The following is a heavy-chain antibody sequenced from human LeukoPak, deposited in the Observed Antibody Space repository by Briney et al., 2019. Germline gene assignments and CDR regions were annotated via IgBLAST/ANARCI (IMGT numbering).Heavy chain of an antibody. D-gene: IGHD3-10*01. Sequence: ASVKVSCTASGYTFTGYYMHWVRQAPGQGLEWTGWINTNSGGTNYAQKFQGRVTMTRDTSISTAYMELSRLRSDDTAVYYCASIIGGYYYMDVWGKGTTVTVSS. CDR3: ASIIGGYYYMDV. V-gene: IGHV1-2*02. CDR1: GYTFTGYY. J-gene: IGHJ6*03. CDR2: INTNSGGT.